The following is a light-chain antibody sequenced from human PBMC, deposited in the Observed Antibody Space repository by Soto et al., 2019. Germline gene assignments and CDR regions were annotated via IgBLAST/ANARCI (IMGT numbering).Light chain of an antibody. CDR3: GTWDSSLSAYV. Sequence: SVLTKPPSVSAAPGQRVTITYTRSSSNIGNNYVSWYQQLPGTAPKLLIYENNKRPSGIPDRFSGSKSGTSATLGITGLQTGDEADYYCGTWDSSLSAYVFGTGTKVTVL. V-gene: IGLV1-51*02. J-gene: IGLJ1*01. CDR2: ENN. CDR1: SSNIGNNY.